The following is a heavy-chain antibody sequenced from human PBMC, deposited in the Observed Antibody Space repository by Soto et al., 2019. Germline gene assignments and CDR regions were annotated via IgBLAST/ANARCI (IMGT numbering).Heavy chain of an antibody. CDR1: GESISSGGYY. Sequence: QVQLQESGPGLVKPSQTLSLACTVSGESISSGGYYWTWIRQHPGKGLEWIGYIYYSGSTYYNPSLRSRITISVDASKNQFSLNLSSLTAADTAVYYCVSFSDRSTPASVLYCGQGTLVTVSS. D-gene: IGHD2-2*01. CDR2: IYYSGST. V-gene: IGHV4-31*03. CDR3: VSFSDRSTPASVLY. J-gene: IGHJ4*02.